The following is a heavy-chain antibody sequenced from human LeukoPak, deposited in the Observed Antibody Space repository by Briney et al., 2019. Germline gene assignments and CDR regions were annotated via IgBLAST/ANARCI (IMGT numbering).Heavy chain of an antibody. D-gene: IGHD1-1*01. J-gene: IGHJ5*02. V-gene: IGHV3-30*12. CDR2: ILYDGSNK. CDR3: ARMGGSNWNREINWFDP. CDR1: GFTFSSYG. Sequence: GGSLRLSCAASGFTFSSYGMHWVRQAPGKGLEWVAFILYDGSNKYYADSVKGRFTISRDNSKNSLYLQMGSLRVEDTAVYYCARMGGSNWNREINWFDPWGQGTLVTVSS.